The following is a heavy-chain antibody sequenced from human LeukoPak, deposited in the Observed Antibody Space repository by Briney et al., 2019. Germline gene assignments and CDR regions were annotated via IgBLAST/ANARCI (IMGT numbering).Heavy chain of an antibody. Sequence: PSETLSLTCTVSGGSISSYYWSWIRQPAGKGLEWIGRIYTSGSTNYNPSLKSRVTMSVDTSKNQFSLKLSSVTAADTAVYYCARANDYGVHPWFDPWGQGTLVTVSS. D-gene: IGHD4-17*01. V-gene: IGHV4-4*07. CDR1: GGSISSYY. CDR3: ARANDYGVHPWFDP. CDR2: IYTSGST. J-gene: IGHJ5*02.